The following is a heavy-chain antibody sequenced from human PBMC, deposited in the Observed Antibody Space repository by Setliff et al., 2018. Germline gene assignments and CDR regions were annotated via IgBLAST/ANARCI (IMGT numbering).Heavy chain of an antibody. CDR2: INHSGST. CDR3: ARRPLYHYDFWSNWFDP. J-gene: IGHJ5*02. V-gene: IGHV4-34*01. D-gene: IGHD3-3*01. Sequence: ETLSLTCAVYGGSFSGYYWSWIRQPPGKGLEWIGEINHSGSTNYNPSLKSRVTISVDTSKNQFSLKLTSVTAADTAVYYCARRPLYHYDFWSNWFDPWGQGTLVT. CDR1: GGSFSGYY.